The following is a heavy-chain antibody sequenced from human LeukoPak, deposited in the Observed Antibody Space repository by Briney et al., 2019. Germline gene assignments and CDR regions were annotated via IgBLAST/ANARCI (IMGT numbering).Heavy chain of an antibody. CDR2: IYYSGST. V-gene: IGHV4-59*01. J-gene: IGHJ1*01. CDR1: GGSISSYY. CDR3: ARLKYYYDSSGYRAEYFQH. D-gene: IGHD3-22*01. Sequence: PPETLSLTCTVSGGSISSYYWSWIRQPPGKGLEWIGYIYYSGSTNYNPSLKSRVTISVYTSKNRFSLKLSSVTAADTAVYYCARLKYYYDSSGYRAEYFQHWGQGTLVTVSS.